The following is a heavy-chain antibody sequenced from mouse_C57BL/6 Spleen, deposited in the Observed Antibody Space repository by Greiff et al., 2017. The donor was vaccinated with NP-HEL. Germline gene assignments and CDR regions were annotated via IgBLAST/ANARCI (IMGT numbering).Heavy chain of an antibody. J-gene: IGHJ4*01. V-gene: IGHV2-9-1*01. CDR1: GFSLTSYA. CDR2: IWTGGGP. Sequence: VKLVESGPGLVAPSQSLSITCTVSGFSLTSYAISWVRQPPGKGLEWLGVIWTGGGPNYNSALKSRLSISKDNSKSQVFLKMNSLQTDDTARYYCASAQDYAMDYWGQGTSVTVSS. CDR3: ASAQDYAMDY.